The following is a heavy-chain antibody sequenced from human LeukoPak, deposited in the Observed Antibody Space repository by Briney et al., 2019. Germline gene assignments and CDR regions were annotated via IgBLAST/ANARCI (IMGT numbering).Heavy chain of an antibody. CDR1: GFTFSSYA. CDR2: ISYDGSNK. CDR3: AKEEQQFDYFCY. J-gene: IGHJ4*02. V-gene: IGHV3-30*14. Sequence: GGSLRLSCAASGFTFSSYAMYWVRQAPGKGLEWVAVISYDGSNKYYADSVKGRFTISRDNSKNTLFLQMNSLRAEDTAVYYCAKEEQQFDYFCYWGQGTLGTVSS. D-gene: IGHD6-6*01.